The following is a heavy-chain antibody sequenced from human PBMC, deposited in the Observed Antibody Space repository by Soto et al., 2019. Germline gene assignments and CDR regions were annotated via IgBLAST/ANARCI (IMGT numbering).Heavy chain of an antibody. CDR3: ARGRYGDY. CDR1: GYTFTSYG. D-gene: IGHD1-1*01. CDR2: ISAHNGNT. J-gene: IGHJ4*02. Sequence: QVHLVQSGAEVKKPGASVKVSCKGSGYTFTSYGITWVRQAPGQGLEWMGWISAHNGNTRYAQNRQGRVTVTRDTSTSTAYMELRSLRSDDTAVYYCARGRYGDYWGQGALVTVSS. V-gene: IGHV1-18*01.